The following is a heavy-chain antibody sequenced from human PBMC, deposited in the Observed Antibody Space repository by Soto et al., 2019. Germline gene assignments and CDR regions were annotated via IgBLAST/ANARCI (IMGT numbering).Heavy chain of an antibody. Sequence: GGSLRLSCAASGFTFSSYGMHWVRQAPGKGLEWVAVISYDGSNKYYADSVKGRFTISRDNSKNTLYLQMNSLRAEDTAVYYCAKAEGFWSGRDYYYYGMDVWGQGTTVTVSS. V-gene: IGHV3-30*18. J-gene: IGHJ6*02. CDR1: GFTFSSYG. D-gene: IGHD3-3*01. CDR2: ISYDGSNK. CDR3: AKAEGFWSGRDYYYYGMDV.